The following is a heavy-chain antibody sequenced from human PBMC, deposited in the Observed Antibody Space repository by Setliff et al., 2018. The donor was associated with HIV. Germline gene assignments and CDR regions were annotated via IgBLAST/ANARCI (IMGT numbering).Heavy chain of an antibody. D-gene: IGHD5-18*01. CDR1: GGSIRNYY. V-gene: IGHV4-59*01. J-gene: IGHJ6*02. Sequence: SEALSLTCSVSGGSIRNYYWSWIRQPPGKGLEWIGNIYYSGSTSYNPSFKSRVTISVDTSNNQFSLDLSSMTAADTAVYYCARVQEDTVTYREYYGMDVWGQGTTVTVSS. CDR3: ARVQEDTVTYREYYGMDV. CDR2: IYYSGST.